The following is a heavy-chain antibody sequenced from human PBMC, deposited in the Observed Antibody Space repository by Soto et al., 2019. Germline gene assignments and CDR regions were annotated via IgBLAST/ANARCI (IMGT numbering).Heavy chain of an antibody. CDR2: SWYDGSQT. V-gene: IGHV3-33*06. D-gene: IGHD1-26*01. CDR3: AKDGRRVGPTLNWLDS. J-gene: IGHJ5*01. Sequence: QEQLVESGGGVVQPGRSLRLSCAASGFSFNNYGMHWVRQAPGKGLEWVAVSWYDGSQTRYADSVKGRFTISRDNSKNTLYLQMNGLRVEDTAKYFCAKDGRRVGPTLNWLDSWGQGTQVTVTS. CDR1: GFSFNNYG.